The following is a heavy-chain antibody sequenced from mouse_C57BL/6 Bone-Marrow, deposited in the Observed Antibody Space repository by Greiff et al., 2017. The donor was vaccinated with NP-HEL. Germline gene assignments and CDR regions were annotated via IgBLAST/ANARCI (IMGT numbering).Heavy chain of an antibody. CDR1: GYTFTSYG. CDR3: ARRGNRAQATLLDY. V-gene: IGHV1-81*01. J-gene: IGHJ2*01. Sequence: QVQLQQSGAELARPGASVKLSCKASGYTFTSYGISWVKQSTGQGLEWIGEIYPRSGNTYYNEKFKGKATLTADKSSSTAYMELRSLTSEDSAVYFCARRGNRAQATLLDYWGQGTTLTVSS. CDR2: IYPRSGNT. D-gene: IGHD3-2*02.